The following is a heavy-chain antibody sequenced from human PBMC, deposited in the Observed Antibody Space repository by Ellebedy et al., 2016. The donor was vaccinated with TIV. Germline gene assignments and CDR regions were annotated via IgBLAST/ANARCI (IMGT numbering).Heavy chain of an antibody. J-gene: IGHJ2*01. CDR3: AKDRPGKSGYYGSGSHGFDL. CDR1: GGSVSSGSYY. CDR2: IYYSGST. D-gene: IGHD3-10*01. Sequence: SETLSLTCTVSGGSVSSGSYYWSWIRQPPGKGLEWIGYIYYSGSTNYNPSLKSRVTISVDTSKNQFSLKLSSVTAADTAVYYCAKDRPGKSGYYGSGSHGFDLWGRGTLVTVSS. V-gene: IGHV4-61*01.